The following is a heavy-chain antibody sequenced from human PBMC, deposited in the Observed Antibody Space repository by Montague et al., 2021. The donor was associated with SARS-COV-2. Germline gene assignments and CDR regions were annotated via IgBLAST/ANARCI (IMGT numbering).Heavy chain of an antibody. J-gene: IGHJ6*02. CDR1: GGSFSGYY. D-gene: IGHD3-3*01. CDR3: ARHRVLRFLETDYYYYGMDV. CDR2: IYYSGST. Sequence: SETLSLTCAVYGGSFSGYYWSWIRQPPGKGLEWIGSIYYSGSTYYNPSLKSRVTISVDTSKNQFSLKLSSVTAADTAVYYCARHRVLRFLETDYYYYGMDVWGQGTTVTVSS. V-gene: IGHV4-39*01.